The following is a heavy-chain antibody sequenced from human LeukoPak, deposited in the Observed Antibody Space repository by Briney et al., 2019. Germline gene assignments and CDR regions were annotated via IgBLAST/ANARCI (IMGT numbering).Heavy chain of an antibody. D-gene: IGHD6-25*01. Sequence: PGGSLRHSCAASGFTVSSNYMSWVRQAPGKGLEWVSVIYSGGSTYYADSVKGRFTISRDNSKNTLYLQMNSLRAEDTAVYYCASGGSYYYYGMDVWGQGTTVTVSS. CDR1: GFTVSSNY. J-gene: IGHJ6*02. CDR2: IYSGGST. V-gene: IGHV3-53*01. CDR3: ASGGSYYYYGMDV.